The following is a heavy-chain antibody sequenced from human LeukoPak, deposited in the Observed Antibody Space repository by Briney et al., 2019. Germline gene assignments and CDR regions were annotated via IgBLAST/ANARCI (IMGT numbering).Heavy chain of an antibody. J-gene: IGHJ4*02. V-gene: IGHV3-23*01. CDR1: GFIFSSYA. D-gene: IGHD5-12*01. CDR2: IGGSGTST. Sequence: GGSLRLSCAASGFIFSSYATSWVRQAPGKGLEWVSVIGGSGTSTYYADSVKGRFTISRDNAKNSLYLQMNSLRDEDTAVFYCASGSGHWGQGTLVTVSS. CDR3: ASGSGH.